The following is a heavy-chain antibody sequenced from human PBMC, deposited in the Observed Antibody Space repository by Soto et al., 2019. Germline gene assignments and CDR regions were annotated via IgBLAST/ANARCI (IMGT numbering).Heavy chain of an antibody. CDR3: ARVSSGWYGYDY. J-gene: IGHJ4*02. D-gene: IGHD6-19*01. CDR2: IKQDGSEK. CDR1: GFTFSSYW. V-gene: IGHV3-7*04. Sequence: EVQLVESGGGLVQPGGSLRLSCAASGFTFSSYWMSWVRQAPGKGLERVANIKQDGSEKYYVDSVKGRFTISRDNAKNSLYLQMNSLRAGDAAVYYCARVSSGWYGYDYWGQGTLVTVSS.